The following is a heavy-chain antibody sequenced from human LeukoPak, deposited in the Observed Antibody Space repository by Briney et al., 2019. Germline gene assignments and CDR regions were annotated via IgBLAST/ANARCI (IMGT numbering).Heavy chain of an antibody. V-gene: IGHV3-30*04. J-gene: IGHJ4*02. D-gene: IGHD2-2*01. CDR1: GFTFSNFA. Sequence: GGSLRLSCAATGFTFSNFAMHWVRQAPGKGLEWVAVVSYDGSYKYYADSVKGRFTISGDSSKNTLFLQMNSLRAEDTAVYYCAHGAMYQLDYWGQGTLVIVSS. CDR3: AHGAMYQLDY. CDR2: VSYDGSYK.